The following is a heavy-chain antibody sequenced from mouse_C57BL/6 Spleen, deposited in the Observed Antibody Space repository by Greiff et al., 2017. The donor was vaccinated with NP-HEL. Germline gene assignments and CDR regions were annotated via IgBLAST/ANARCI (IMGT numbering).Heavy chain of an antibody. CDR1: GYTFTSYW. V-gene: IGHV1-52*01. CDR2: IDPSDSET. Sequence: QVQLQQPGAELVRPGSSVKLSCKASGYTFTSYWMHWVKQRPIQGLEWIGNIDPSDSETHYNQKFKDKATLTVDKSSSTAYMQLSSLTSEDSAVYYCAREDSSGYKAWFAYWGQGTLVTVSA. CDR3: AREDSSGYKAWFAY. J-gene: IGHJ3*01. D-gene: IGHD3-2*02.